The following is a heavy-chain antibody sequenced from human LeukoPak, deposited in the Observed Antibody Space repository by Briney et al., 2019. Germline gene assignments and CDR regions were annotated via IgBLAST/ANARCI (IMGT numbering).Heavy chain of an antibody. CDR3: ASVVITGGYFQH. Sequence: GGSLRLSCAASGFTVSSNYMSWVRQAPGKGLEWVSVIYSDSSTYYADSVKGRFTFSRDNPKNTLYLQMNSLRPEDTAVYYCASVVITGGYFQHWGQGTLVTVSS. CDR2: IYSDSST. D-gene: IGHD7-27*01. V-gene: IGHV3-66*02. CDR1: GFTVSSNY. J-gene: IGHJ1*01.